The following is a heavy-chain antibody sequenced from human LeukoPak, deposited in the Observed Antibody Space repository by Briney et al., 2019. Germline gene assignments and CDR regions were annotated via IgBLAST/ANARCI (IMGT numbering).Heavy chain of an antibody. V-gene: IGHV1-69*06. CDR2: LTPLAGTP. D-gene: IGHD3-3*01. CDR1: GDTFGTCS. CDR3: AKFWSGYYTD. J-gene: IGHJ4*02. Sequence: ASVKVSCKASGDTFGTCSFNWVRQAPSEGLEWLGGLTPLAGTPNYAQKFQGRLTISADKSTSTVYMELSRLTSEDTAVYFCAKFWSGYYTDWGQGTLVSVSS.